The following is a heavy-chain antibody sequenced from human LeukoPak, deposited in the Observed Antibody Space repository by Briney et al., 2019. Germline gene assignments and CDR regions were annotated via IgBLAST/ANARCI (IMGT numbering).Heavy chain of an antibody. D-gene: IGHD2-2*01. Sequence: ASVKVSCKASGYTFTSYGISWVRQAPGQGLERMGWISANNGITKYAENLQGRVTMTTDTSTSTAYMELRSLRSDDTAVYYCARRLPGLVDAFDIWGQGTMVTVSS. CDR2: ISANNGIT. CDR3: ARRLPGLVDAFDI. V-gene: IGHV1-18*01. CDR1: GYTFTSYG. J-gene: IGHJ3*02.